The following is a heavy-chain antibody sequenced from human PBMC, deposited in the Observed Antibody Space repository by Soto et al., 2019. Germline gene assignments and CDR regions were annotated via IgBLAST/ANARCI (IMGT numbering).Heavy chain of an antibody. CDR3: ARGTYGDIDY. D-gene: IGHD4-17*01. J-gene: IGHJ4*02. CDR1: GYTFTTYN. CDR2: INPHTGRT. Sequence: QVQLVQFGTEVKKPGASVKVSCKASGYTFTTYNIHWVRQGPRHGLEWMGIINPHTGRTSYSQNFQGRVTITRDTSTSTVYMAVSSLRSADTAMYYCARGTYGDIDYWGQGTLVSVSS. V-gene: IGHV1-46*01.